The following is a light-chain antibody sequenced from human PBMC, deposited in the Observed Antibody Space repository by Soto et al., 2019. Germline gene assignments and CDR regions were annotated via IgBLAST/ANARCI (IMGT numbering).Light chain of an antibody. J-gene: IGLJ2*01. Sequence: QSALTQPRSVSGSPGQSVTISCTGTYSDIGSYNDVSWYQHHPAKAPRLMIFDVSQRPSGVPDRFSGSKSGNTASLTISGLQTEDEADYYCCSFAGTQTWDVIFGGGTKVTVL. CDR2: DVS. V-gene: IGLV2-11*01. CDR1: YSDIGSYND. CDR3: CSFAGTQTWDVI.